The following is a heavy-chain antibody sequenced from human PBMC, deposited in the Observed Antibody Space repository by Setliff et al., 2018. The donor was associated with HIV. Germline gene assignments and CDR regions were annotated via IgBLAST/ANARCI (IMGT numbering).Heavy chain of an antibody. CDR3: AKDQAVVTPRYDAFDI. Sequence: PGGSLRLSCAASGFTFSTYAMGWVRQAAGKGLEWVSTIGAVGAPTFSADSVKGRFTISRDNSKNTLYLQMNSLRAEDTAVYYCAKDQAVVTPRYDAFDIWGQGTMVTVSS. V-gene: IGHV3-23*01. J-gene: IGHJ3*02. D-gene: IGHD2-15*01. CDR1: GFTFSTYA. CDR2: IGAVGAPT.